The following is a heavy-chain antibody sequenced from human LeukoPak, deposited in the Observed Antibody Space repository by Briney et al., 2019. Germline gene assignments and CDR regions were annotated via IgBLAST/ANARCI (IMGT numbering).Heavy chain of an antibody. CDR1: GLAVSTSV. D-gene: IGHD3-10*01. CDR3: AKVGVRINSGDY. V-gene: IGHV3-23*01. J-gene: IGHJ4*02. Sequence: GGSLRLSCATSGLAVSTSVIYWFRQAPGKGLEWVSDIKGPHAQPSYADSVKGRFSIARDDSKNTVYLEMNSLRAEDTALYYCAKVGVRINSGDYWGQGTLVTVSS. CDR2: IKGPHAQP.